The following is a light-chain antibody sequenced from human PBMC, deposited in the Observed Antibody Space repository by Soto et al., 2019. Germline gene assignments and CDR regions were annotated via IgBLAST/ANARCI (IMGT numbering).Light chain of an antibody. CDR2: YDD. CDR3: ATWDDNLSGVI. J-gene: IGLJ2*01. V-gene: IGLV1-36*01. Sequence: QSVLTQPPSVSGAPRQRVTISCSGSVSNIGNNAVNWYQQLPGKAPNLLISYDDLLTSGVSDRFSGSKSGTSASLAISGLQSEDEGDYYCATWDDNLSGVIFGGGTKLTVL. CDR1: VSNIGNNA.